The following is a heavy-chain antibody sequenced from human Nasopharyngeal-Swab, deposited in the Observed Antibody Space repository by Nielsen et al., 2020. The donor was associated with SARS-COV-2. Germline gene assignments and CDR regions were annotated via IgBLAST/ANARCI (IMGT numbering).Heavy chain of an antibody. J-gene: IGHJ4*02. Sequence: GESLKISCAASGFTFSGYAMSWVRQAPGKGLEWVSAISGSGGSTYYADSVKGRFTISRDNSKNTLYLQMNGLRAEDTAVYYCAKEGDGYNYFDYWGQGTLVTVSS. V-gene: IGHV3-23*01. D-gene: IGHD5-24*01. CDR2: ISGSGGST. CDR1: GFTFSGYA. CDR3: AKEGDGYNYFDY.